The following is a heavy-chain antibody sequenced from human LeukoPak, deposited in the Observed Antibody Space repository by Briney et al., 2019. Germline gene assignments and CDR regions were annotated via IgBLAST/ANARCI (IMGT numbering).Heavy chain of an antibody. Sequence: ASVKVSCKASGYTFTSYGISWVRQAPGQGLEWMGWISAYNGNTNYAQKLQGRVTMTTDTSTSTAYMELRSLRSDDTAVYYCARGSRYCSSTSCYHFDYWGQGTLVTVSS. CDR3: ARGSRYCSSTSCYHFDY. V-gene: IGHV1-18*01. J-gene: IGHJ4*02. CDR1: GYTFTSYG. D-gene: IGHD2-2*01. CDR2: ISAYNGNT.